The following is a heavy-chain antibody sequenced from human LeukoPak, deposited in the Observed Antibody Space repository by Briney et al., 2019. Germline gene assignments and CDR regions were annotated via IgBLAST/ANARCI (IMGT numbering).Heavy chain of an antibody. CDR3: TRGSSGRRDN. J-gene: IGHJ4*02. CDR1: GYTFTSCD. V-gene: IGHV1-8*01. D-gene: IGHD6-19*01. CDR2: MNPNSGNT. Sequence: ASVNVSCKASGYTFTSCDINWVRQATGQGLEWMGRMNPNSGNTGYGQSFQGRITMTRDISIGTAYMELSNLTSEDTAIYYCTRGSSGRRDNWGQGTLVTVSA.